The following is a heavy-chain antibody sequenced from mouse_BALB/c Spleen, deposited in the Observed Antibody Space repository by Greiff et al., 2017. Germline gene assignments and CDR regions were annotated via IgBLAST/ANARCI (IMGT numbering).Heavy chain of an antibody. CDR1: GYAFSSSW. Sequence: QVQLKESGPELVKPGASVKISCKASGYAFSSSWMNWVKQRPGQGLEWIGRIYPGDGDTNYNGKFKGKATLTADKSSSTAYMQLSSLTSVDSAVYFCARDPYDYGFAYWGQGTLVTVSA. CDR2: IYPGDGDT. V-gene: IGHV1-82*01. D-gene: IGHD2-4*01. J-gene: IGHJ3*01. CDR3: ARDPYDYGFAY.